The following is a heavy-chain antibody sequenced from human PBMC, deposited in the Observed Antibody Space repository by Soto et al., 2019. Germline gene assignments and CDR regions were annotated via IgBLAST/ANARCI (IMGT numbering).Heavy chain of an antibody. J-gene: IGHJ6*02. CDR1: GGSFSGYY. CDR3: ARDSGSYYGMYYYGMDV. D-gene: IGHD1-26*01. CDR2: INHSGST. Sequence: QVQLQQWGAGLLKPSETLSLTCAVYGGSFSGYYWSWIRQPPGKGLEWIGEINHSGSTNYNPSLQSRVTISVDTSKNQFSLKRSSVTAADTAVYYCARDSGSYYGMYYYGMDVWGQGTTVTVSS. V-gene: IGHV4-34*01.